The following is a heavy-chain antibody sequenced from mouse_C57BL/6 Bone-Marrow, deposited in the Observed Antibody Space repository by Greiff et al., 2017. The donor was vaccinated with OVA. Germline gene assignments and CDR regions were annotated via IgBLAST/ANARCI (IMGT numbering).Heavy chain of an antibody. CDR1: GFTFSSYG. D-gene: IGHD2-3*01. J-gene: IGHJ4*01. Sequence: EVKLMESGGDLVKPGGSLKLSCAASGFTFSSYGMSWVRQTPDKRLEWVATISSGGSYTYYPDSVKGRFTISRDNAKNPLYLQMSSLKSEDTAMYYCARGDYDGDYYAMDYWGQGTSVTVSS. CDR3: ARGDYDGDYYAMDY. V-gene: IGHV5-6*01. CDR2: ISSGGSYT.